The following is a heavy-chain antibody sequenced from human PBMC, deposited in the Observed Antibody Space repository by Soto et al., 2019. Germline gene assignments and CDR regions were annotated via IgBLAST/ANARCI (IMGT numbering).Heavy chain of an antibody. CDR3: ARHGGGGATIWGDYYYYMDV. Sequence: SETLSLTCTVSGGSISSYYWSWIRQPPGKGLEWIGYIYYSGSTNYNPSLKSRVTISVDTSKNQFSLKLSSVTAADTAVYYCARHGGGGATIWGDYYYYMDVWGKGITVTVAS. CDR1: GGSISSYY. CDR2: IYYSGST. J-gene: IGHJ6*03. D-gene: IGHD3-9*01. V-gene: IGHV4-59*08.